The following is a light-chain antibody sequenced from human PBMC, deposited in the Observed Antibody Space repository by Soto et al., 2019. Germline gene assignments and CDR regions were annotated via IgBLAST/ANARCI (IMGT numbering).Light chain of an antibody. CDR2: DAS. CDR1: QSISSW. CDR3: QQYNSYSWT. J-gene: IGKJ1*01. Sequence: EIKMTQSPSTLSAYVGDRVTITCRASQSISSWLAWYQQKPGKAPKLLIYDASSLESGVPSRFSGSGSGTEFTLTISSPQPDDFATYYCQQYNSYSWTFGQGTNVDIK. V-gene: IGKV1-5*01.